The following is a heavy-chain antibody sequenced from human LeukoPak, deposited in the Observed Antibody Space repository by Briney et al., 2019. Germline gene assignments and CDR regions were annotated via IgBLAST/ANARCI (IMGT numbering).Heavy chain of an antibody. CDR1: GFIFTDYW. Sequence: GGSLRLSCAASGFIFTDYWMTWVRQAPGRGLEWLASVKGDGSATSYVDSVKGRFTISRDNAKNSLYLQMNSLRAEDTAVYYCARGTSDYYDSSGYLVNYFDYWGQGTLVTVSS. D-gene: IGHD3-22*01. V-gene: IGHV3-7*01. CDR3: ARGTSDYYDSSGYLVNYFDY. J-gene: IGHJ4*02. CDR2: VKGDGSAT.